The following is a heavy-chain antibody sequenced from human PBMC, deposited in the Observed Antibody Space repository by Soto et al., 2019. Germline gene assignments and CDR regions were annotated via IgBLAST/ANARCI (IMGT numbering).Heavy chain of an antibody. CDR2: IYYSGST. CDR3: ARDGSGWGIDAFDI. Sequence: PSGTLSITCTASGASISTYYWSWIRQPPRKGLKGIGYIYYSGSTNYNPSLKSRVTISVDTSKNQFSLKRSSVTAADTAVYYCARDGSGWGIDAFDIWGQVTMVTVAS. CDR1: GASISTYY. J-gene: IGHJ3*02. D-gene: IGHD6-19*01. V-gene: IGHV4-59*01.